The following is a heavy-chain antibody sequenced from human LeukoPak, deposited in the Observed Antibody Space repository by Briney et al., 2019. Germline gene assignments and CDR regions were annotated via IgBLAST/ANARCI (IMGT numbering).Heavy chain of an antibody. J-gene: IGHJ4*02. CDR1: GFTFSSYG. Sequence: PGGSLRLSCAASGFTFSSYGMHWVRQAPGKGLEWVSVISGSGGSTYNADSVKGRFTISRDNSKNTLYLQMNSLRAEDTAVYYCAKGGLGELPHYWGQGTLVTVSS. D-gene: IGHD3-16*01. CDR3: AKGGLGELPHY. V-gene: IGHV3-23*01. CDR2: ISGSGGST.